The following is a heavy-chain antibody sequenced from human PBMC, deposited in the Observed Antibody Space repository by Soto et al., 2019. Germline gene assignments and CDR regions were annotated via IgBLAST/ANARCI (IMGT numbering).Heavy chain of an antibody. CDR2: IIPIFGTA. CDR3: GRGGGGGAVAGTRY. Sequence: SVKVSCKASGGTFSSYAISWVRQAPGQGLEWMGGIIPIFGTANYAQKFQGRVTITADESTSTAYMELSSLRSEDTAVYYWGRGGGGGAVAGTRYWGQGTLVTVSS. V-gene: IGHV1-69*13. CDR1: GGTFSSYA. D-gene: IGHD6-19*01. J-gene: IGHJ4*02.